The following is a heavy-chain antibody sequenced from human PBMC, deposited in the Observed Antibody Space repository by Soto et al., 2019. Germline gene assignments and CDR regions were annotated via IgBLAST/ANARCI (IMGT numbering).Heavy chain of an antibody. D-gene: IGHD2-2*01. J-gene: IGHJ6*02. CDR2: IVVGSGNT. V-gene: IGHV1-58*02. CDR3: AADQGIGYCSSTSCYWGYYYGMDV. Sequence: SVKVSCKASGFTFTSSAMQWVRQARGQRLEWIGWIVVGSGNTNYAQRFQERVTITRDMSTSTAYMELSSLRSEDTAVYYCAADQGIGYCSSTSCYWGYYYGMDVWG. CDR1: GFTFTSSA.